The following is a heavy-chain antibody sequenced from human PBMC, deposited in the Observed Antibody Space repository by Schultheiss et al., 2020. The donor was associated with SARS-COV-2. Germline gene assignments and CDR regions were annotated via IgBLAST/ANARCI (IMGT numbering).Heavy chain of an antibody. V-gene: IGHV3-11*06. CDR1: GFTFSDYY. CDR3: ANTSYPESSRYISYFDY. J-gene: IGHJ4*02. D-gene: IGHD3-22*01. Sequence: GGSLRLSCAASGFTFSDYYMSWIRQAPGKGLEWVSHILSSGSYTNYADSVKGRFTISRDNAKSSLFLQMNSLRAEDTAVYYCANTSYPESSRYISYFDYWGQGTLVTVSS. CDR2: ILSSGSYT.